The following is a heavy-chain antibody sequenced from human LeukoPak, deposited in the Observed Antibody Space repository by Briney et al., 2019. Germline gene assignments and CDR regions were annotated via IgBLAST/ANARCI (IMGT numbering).Heavy chain of an antibody. V-gene: IGHV3-23*01. D-gene: IGHD1-26*01. J-gene: IGHJ4*02. CDR3: AKDRAQSGRYYEGDFDY. CDR1: GFTFSSYA. CDR2: ISGSGGST. Sequence: GGSLRLSCAASGFTFSSYAMSWVRQAPGKGLEWVSAISGSGGSTYYADSVKGRFTISRDNSKNTLYLQMNSLRAEDTAVYYCAKDRAQSGRYYEGDFDYWGQGTLVTVSS.